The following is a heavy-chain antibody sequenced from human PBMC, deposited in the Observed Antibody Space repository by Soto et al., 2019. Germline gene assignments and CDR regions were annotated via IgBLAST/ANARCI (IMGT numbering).Heavy chain of an antibody. CDR1: GGTFSSYA. CDR2: IIPIFGTA. CDR3: ARVVVVVAATGEDYYYYGMDV. Sequence: PVKVSCKASGGTFSSYAISWVRQAPGQGLEWMGGIIPIFGTANYAQKFQGRVTITADESTSTAYMELSSLRSEDTAVYYCARVVVVVAATGEDYYYYGMDVWGQGTTVTVSS. J-gene: IGHJ6*02. D-gene: IGHD2-15*01. V-gene: IGHV1-69*13.